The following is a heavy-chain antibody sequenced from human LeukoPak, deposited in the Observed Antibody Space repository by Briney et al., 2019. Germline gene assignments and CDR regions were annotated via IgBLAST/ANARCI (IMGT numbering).Heavy chain of an antibody. CDR3: AKDGGWSFDY. J-gene: IGHJ4*02. CDR2: ISYDGSNK. D-gene: IGHD6-19*01. V-gene: IGHV3-30*18. CDR1: GFTFSSYG. Sequence: GGSLRLSCGASGFTFSSYGLLWVRQAPGKGLEGVVVISYDGSNKYYADSVRGRFTISRDNSKNTLYLQMNSLRAEDTAVYYCAKDGGWSFDYWGQGTLVTVSS.